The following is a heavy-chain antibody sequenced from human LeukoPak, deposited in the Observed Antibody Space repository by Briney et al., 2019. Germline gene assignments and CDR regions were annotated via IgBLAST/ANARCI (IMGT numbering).Heavy chain of an antibody. CDR3: ARDQGSSSWNYYYGMDV. Sequence: ASVKVSCKASGYTFTSYYMHWVRQAPGQGLEWMGIISPSGGSTSYAREFQGRVTVTRDTSTSTASMELNSLRSDDTAVYYCARDQGSSSWNYYYGMDVWGQGTTVTVSS. J-gene: IGHJ6*02. V-gene: IGHV1-46*01. D-gene: IGHD6-13*01. CDR1: GYTFTSYY. CDR2: ISPSGGST.